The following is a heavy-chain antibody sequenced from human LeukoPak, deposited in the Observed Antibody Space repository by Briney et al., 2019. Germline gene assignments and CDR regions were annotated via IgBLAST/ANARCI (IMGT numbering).Heavy chain of an antibody. CDR3: VRLGRDGYTYGAAY. J-gene: IGHJ1*01. D-gene: IGHD5-24*01. CDR1: GYIFDDYG. Sequence: GGSLRLSCAGSGYIFDDYGMRWVRHAPGKGLEWVAGINWNGGSTGYAASVKGRCTISRDNAKTALYLEMNSLRVEDTAFYYCVRLGRDGYTYGAAYWGQGALVTVSS. CDR2: INWNGGST. V-gene: IGHV3-20*04.